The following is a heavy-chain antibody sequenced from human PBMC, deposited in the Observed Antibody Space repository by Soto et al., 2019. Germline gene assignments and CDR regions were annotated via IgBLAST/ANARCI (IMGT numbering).Heavy chain of an antibody. CDR1: GGSFSGYY. V-gene: IGHV4-34*01. J-gene: IGHJ4*02. CDR2: INHSGST. Sequence: SETLSITCAVYGGSFSGYYWSWIRPPPGKGLEWSGEINHSGSTNYNPSLKSRVTISVDTSKNQFSLKLSSVTAADTAVYYCARGGITGTTGIADYWGQGTLVTVS. CDR3: ARGGITGTTGIADY. D-gene: IGHD1-7*01.